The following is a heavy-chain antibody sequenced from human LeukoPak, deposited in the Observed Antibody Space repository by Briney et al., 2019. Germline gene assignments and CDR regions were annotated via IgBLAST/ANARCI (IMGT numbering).Heavy chain of an antibody. CDR2: IYYTGRT. V-gene: IGHV4-59*12. CDR3: ARDPGYYYDSRGSNFDY. D-gene: IGHD3-22*01. Sequence: SETLSLTCTVSGGSISSYYWSWIRQPPGKGLEWIGGIYYTGRTNYNPSLKSRVTISVDTSKNQFSLNLSSVTAADTAVYYCARDPGYYYDSRGSNFDYWGQGTLVTVSS. J-gene: IGHJ4*02. CDR1: GGSISSYY.